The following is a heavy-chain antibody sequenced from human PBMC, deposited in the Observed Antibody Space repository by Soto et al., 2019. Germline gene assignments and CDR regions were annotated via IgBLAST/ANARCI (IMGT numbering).Heavy chain of an antibody. D-gene: IGHD3-3*01. CDR2: IYHSGSN. V-gene: IGHV4-30-2*01. CDR1: GGSISSGGYS. J-gene: IGHJ6*02. Sequence: PSETLSLTCAVSGGSISSGGYSWSWIRQPPGKGLEWIGYIYHSGSNYYNPSLKSRVTISVDMSKNQFSLKLSTVTAADTAVYYCARDAYYDFWSYLRYYYVMDVWGQGTTVTVSS. CDR3: ARDAYYDFWSYLRYYYVMDV.